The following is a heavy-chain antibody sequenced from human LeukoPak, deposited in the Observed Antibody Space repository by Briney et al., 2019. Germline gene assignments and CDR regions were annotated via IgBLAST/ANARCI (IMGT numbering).Heavy chain of an antibody. CDR2: INHSGST. CDR1: GGSFSGYY. Sequence: PSETLSLTCAVYGGSFSGYYWSWIRQPPGKGLEWIGEINHSGSTNYNPSLKSRVTISVDTSKNQFSLKLSSVTAADTAAYYCARGWNWLQPFDYWGQGTLVTVSS. D-gene: IGHD5-24*01. V-gene: IGHV4-34*01. J-gene: IGHJ4*02. CDR3: ARGWNWLQPFDY.